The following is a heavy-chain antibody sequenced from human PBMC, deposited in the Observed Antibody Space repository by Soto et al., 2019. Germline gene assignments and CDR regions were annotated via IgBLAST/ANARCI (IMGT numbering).Heavy chain of an antibody. J-gene: IGHJ6*02. CDR2: IIPIFGTA. Sequence: ASVKVSCKASGGTFSSYAISWVRQAPGQGLEWMGGIIPIFGTANYAQKFQGRVTITADKSTSTAYMELSSLRSEDTAVYYCARGEEITIFGVGIIRGMDVWGQGTTVTVSS. CDR1: GGTFSSYA. D-gene: IGHD3-3*01. V-gene: IGHV1-69*06. CDR3: ARGEEITIFGVGIIRGMDV.